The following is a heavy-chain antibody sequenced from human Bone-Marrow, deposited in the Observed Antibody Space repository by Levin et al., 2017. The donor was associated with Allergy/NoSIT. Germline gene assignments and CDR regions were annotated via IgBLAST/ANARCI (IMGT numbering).Heavy chain of an antibody. Sequence: GGSLRLSCEASGFTFSRHWMTWVRQAPGKGLEWVGNVKEDGSEQYYVDSVKGRFTMSRDNAKNSIYLQMDSLRADDTAVYYCARDRKSGYSGGDALDIWGQGTTVTVSS. CDR1: GFTFSRHW. J-gene: IGHJ3*02. D-gene: IGHD3-3*01. CDR2: VKEDGSEQ. V-gene: IGHV3-7*01. CDR3: ARDRKSGYSGGDALDI.